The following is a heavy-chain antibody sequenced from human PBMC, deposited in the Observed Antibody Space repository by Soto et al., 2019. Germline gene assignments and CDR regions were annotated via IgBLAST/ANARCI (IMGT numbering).Heavy chain of an antibody. J-gene: IGHJ4*02. D-gene: IGHD6-13*01. CDR2: IYYSGST. Sequence: SETLSLTCTVSGGSISSYYWIWIRQPPGKGLEWIGYIYYSGSTNYNPSLKSRVTISVDTSKNQFSLKLSSVTAADTAVYYCARGRARIAAAWDYFDYWGQGTLVTVSS. CDR1: GGSISSYY. CDR3: ARGRARIAAAWDYFDY. V-gene: IGHV4-59*01.